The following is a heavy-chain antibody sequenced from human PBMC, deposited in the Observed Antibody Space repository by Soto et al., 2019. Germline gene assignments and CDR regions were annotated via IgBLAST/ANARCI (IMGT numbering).Heavy chain of an antibody. CDR3: TTDKGGRRGYSGFDAFDY. CDR2: IIPMSATT. Sequence: QVQLVQSGAEVKKPGSSVKVSCKASGGTISNYAINWVRQAPGQGLEWMGGIIPMSATTNYAGRCQGRVTMTADESTNTFDMELSSLGYDDTAVFYCTTDKGGRRGYSGFDAFDYWGQGTLVTVSS. D-gene: IGHD5-12*01. J-gene: IGHJ4*02. V-gene: IGHV1-69*01. CDR1: GGTISNYA.